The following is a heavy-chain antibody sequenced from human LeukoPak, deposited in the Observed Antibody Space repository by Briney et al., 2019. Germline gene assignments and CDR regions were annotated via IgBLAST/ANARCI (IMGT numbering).Heavy chain of an antibody. J-gene: IGHJ3*02. V-gene: IGHV1-18*01. Sequence: GESLKISCKGSGYSFTSYGISWVRQAPRQGLEWMGWISAYNGSTNYAQKLQGRVTMTTDTSTSAAYMELRSLRSDDTAVYYCARWQQLPGSDAFDIWGQGTMVTVSS. CDR1: GYSFTSYG. D-gene: IGHD6-13*01. CDR3: ARWQQLPGSDAFDI. CDR2: ISAYNGST.